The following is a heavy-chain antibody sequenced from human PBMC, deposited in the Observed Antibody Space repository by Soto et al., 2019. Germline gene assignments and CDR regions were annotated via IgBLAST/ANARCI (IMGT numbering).Heavy chain of an antibody. CDR1: GYTFTGYY. CDR2: INPNSGGT. D-gene: IGHD3-3*01. V-gene: IGHV1-2*02. Sequence: ASVKVSCKXSGYTFTGYYMHWVRQAPGQGLEWMGWINPNSGGTNYAQKFQGRVTMTRDTSISTAYMELSRLRSDDTAVYYCASYDFWSGPGAFDIWGQGTMVTVSS. J-gene: IGHJ3*02. CDR3: ASYDFWSGPGAFDI.